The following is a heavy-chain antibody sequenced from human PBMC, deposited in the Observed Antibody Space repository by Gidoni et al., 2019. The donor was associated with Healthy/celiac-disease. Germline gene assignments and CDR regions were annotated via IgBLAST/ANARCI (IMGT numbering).Heavy chain of an antibody. J-gene: IGHJ5*02. CDR3: ARGYDFWSGYSRGWFDP. CDR2: INAGNGNT. Sequence: QVQLVQSGAEVRKPGASVKVSCKASGYTFTSYAMHWVRQAPGQRLEWMGWINAGNGNTKYSQKFQGRVTITRDTSASTAYMELSSLRSEDTAVYYCARGYDFWSGYSRGWFDPWGQGTLVTVSS. D-gene: IGHD3-3*01. V-gene: IGHV1-3*01. CDR1: GYTFTSYA.